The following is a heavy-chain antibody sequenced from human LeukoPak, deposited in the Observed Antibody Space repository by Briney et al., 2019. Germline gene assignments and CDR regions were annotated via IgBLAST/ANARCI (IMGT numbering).Heavy chain of an antibody. Sequence: GASVKVSCKASGGTFSSYAISWVRQAPGQGLEWMGGIIPIFGTANYAQEFQGRVTITTDESTSTAYMELSSLRSEDTAVYYCATAAMTTVTPRYFDYWGQGTLVTVSS. D-gene: IGHD4-17*01. CDR2: IIPIFGTA. J-gene: IGHJ4*02. CDR3: ATAAMTTVTPRYFDY. V-gene: IGHV1-69*05. CDR1: GGTFSSYA.